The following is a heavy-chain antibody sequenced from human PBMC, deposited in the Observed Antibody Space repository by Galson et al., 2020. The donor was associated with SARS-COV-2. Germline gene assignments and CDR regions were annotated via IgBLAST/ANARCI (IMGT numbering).Heavy chain of an antibody. CDR3: ARGPPGYYDILTGYQDWFDP. V-gene: IGHV1-2*02. CDR1: GYTFTGYY. J-gene: IGHJ5*02. D-gene: IGHD3-9*01. Sequence: ASVKVSCKASGYTFTGYYMHWVRQAPGQGLEWMGWINPNSGGTNYAQKFQGRVTRTRDTSISTAYMELSRLRSDDTAVYYCARGPPGYYDILTGYQDWFDPWGQGTLVTVSS. CDR2: INPNSGGT.